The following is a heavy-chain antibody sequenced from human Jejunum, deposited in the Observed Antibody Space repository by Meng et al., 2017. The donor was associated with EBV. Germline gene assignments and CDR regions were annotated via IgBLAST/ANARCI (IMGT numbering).Heavy chain of an antibody. CDR3: SRDLAGSDDD. J-gene: IGHJ4*02. V-gene: IGHV3-74*01. Sequence: GGFVRPGGSLRLSCAASGFTFSSYWMHWDGQAPGQGLVWVSRTNEDGSITNYADSVNGRFTISRDNTINTLYLQMNSLRAEDTAVYFCSRDLAGSDDDWGQGTLVTVSS. CDR1: GFTFSSYW. CDR2: TNEDGSIT. D-gene: IGHD6-19*01.